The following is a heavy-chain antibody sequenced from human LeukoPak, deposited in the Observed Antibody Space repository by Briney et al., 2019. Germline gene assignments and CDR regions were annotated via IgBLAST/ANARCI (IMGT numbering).Heavy chain of an antibody. CDR3: ARHVGSTTHFDY. CDR1: GFTFSSYA. J-gene: IGHJ4*02. CDR2: ISGSGGST. V-gene: IGHV3-23*01. D-gene: IGHD6-13*01. Sequence: GASLRLSCAASGFTFSSYAMSWVRQAPGKGLEWVSAISGSGGSTYYADSVKGRFTISRDNSKNTLYLQMNSLRAEDTAVYYCARHVGSTTHFDYWGQGTLVTVSS.